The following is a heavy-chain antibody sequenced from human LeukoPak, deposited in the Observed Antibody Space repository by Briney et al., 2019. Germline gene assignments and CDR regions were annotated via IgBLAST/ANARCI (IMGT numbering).Heavy chain of an antibody. Sequence: SETLSLTCAVYGGSFSGYYWSWIRQPPGRGLEWIGEINHSGSTNYNPSLKSRVTISVDTSKNQFSLKLSSVTAADTAVYYCARVRFYMRVRIAAPIDYWGQGTLVTVSS. CDR1: GGSFSGYY. D-gene: IGHD6-13*01. J-gene: IGHJ4*02. CDR2: INHSGST. CDR3: ARVRFYMRVRIAAPIDY. V-gene: IGHV4-34*01.